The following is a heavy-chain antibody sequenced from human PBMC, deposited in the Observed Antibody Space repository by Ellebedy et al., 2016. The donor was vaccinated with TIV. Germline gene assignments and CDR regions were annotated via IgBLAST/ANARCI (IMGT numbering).Heavy chain of an antibody. J-gene: IGHJ4*02. CDR3: ARGRLLGPEIYDISGYYPFYFDH. Sequence: SETLSLTXAVYGGSFSGYCWSWIRQPPGQGLEWIGEINHSGGTNYNPSLKSRVTISRDTSKNQFSLKLSSVTAADTAVYYCARGRLLGPEIYDISGYYPFYFDHWGQGTLVTVSS. CDR1: GGSFSGYC. V-gene: IGHV4-34*01. CDR2: INHSGGT. D-gene: IGHD3-22*01.